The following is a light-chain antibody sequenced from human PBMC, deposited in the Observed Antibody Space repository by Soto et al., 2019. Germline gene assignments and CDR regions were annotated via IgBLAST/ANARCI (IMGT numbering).Light chain of an antibody. Sequence: QSALTQPASLSGSPGQSITISCTGTSSDIGSYNYISWYQQHPGKAPKLMILDVSYRPSGISDRFSGSKSGNTASLTISGLQPEDEADYYCSSYGASSTLFGGGTQLTVL. CDR2: DVS. J-gene: IGLJ2*01. V-gene: IGLV2-14*03. CDR1: SSDIGSYNY. CDR3: SSYGASSTL.